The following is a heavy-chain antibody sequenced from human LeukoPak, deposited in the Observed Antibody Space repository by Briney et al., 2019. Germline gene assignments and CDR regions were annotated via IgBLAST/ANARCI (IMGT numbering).Heavy chain of an antibody. CDR2: IWYDGSNK. Sequence: PGGSLRLSCAASGFTFSSYGMHWVRQAPGKGLEWVAVIWYDGSNKYYADSVKGRFTISRDNSKNTLYLQMNSLRAEDTAVYYCAVAVAGTHYYYGMDVWGQGTTVTVSS. V-gene: IGHV3-30*02. J-gene: IGHJ6*02. D-gene: IGHD6-19*01. CDR3: AVAVAGTHYYYGMDV. CDR1: GFTFSSYG.